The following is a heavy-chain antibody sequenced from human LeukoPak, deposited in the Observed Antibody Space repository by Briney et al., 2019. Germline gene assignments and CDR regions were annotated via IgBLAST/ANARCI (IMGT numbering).Heavy chain of an antibody. CDR2: IVSETVGGRT. CDR1: GFTFRNYV. D-gene: IGHD1-1*01. Sequence: PGGSLGLSCAASGFTFRNYVIHWVRQAPGKGLEWVARIVSETVGGRTDYAASVKGRFTISRDDSKSTLFLQMSSLKIEDTAVYYCATSITTPGAFDIWGQGVLVTVSS. CDR3: ATSITTPGAFDI. V-gene: IGHV3-15*04. J-gene: IGHJ4*02.